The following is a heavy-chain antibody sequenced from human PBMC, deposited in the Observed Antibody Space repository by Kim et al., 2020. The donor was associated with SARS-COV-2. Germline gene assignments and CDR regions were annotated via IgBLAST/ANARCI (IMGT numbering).Heavy chain of an antibody. CDR2: ISYDGSNK. D-gene: IGHD2-15*01. V-gene: IGHV3-30*18. J-gene: IGHJ4*02. Sequence: GGSLRLSCAASGFTFSSYGMHWVRQAPGKGLEWVAVISYDGSNKYYADSVKGRFTISRDNSKNTLYLQMNSLRAEDTAVYYCAKDRWGGGGNHYFDYWGQGTLVTVSS. CDR3: AKDRWGGGGNHYFDY. CDR1: GFTFSSYG.